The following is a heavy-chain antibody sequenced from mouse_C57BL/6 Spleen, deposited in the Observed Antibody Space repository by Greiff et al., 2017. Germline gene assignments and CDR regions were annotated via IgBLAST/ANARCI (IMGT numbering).Heavy chain of an antibody. CDR2: SRNKANDYTT. D-gene: IGHD6-5*01. J-gene: IGHJ4*01. CDR1: GFTFSDFY. Sequence: EVKLVESGGGLVQSGRSLRLSCATSGFTFSDFYMEWVRQAPGKGLEWIAASRNKANDYTTEYSASVKGRFIVSRDTSPSILYLQMHALRAEDTANYYCARALCADYWGQGTSVTVSS. V-gene: IGHV7-1*01. CDR3: ARALCADY.